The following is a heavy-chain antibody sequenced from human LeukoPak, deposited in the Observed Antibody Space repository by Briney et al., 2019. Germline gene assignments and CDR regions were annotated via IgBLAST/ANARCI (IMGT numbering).Heavy chain of an antibody. CDR2: ISGSGGST. J-gene: IGHJ4*02. CDR1: GFTFSSYA. Sequence: GGSLRLSCAASGFTFSSYAMSWVRQAPGKGLEWVSAISGSGGSTYYADSVKGRFTISRDNSKNTLYLQMNSLRAEDTAVYYCAKGDYDFWSGYYMPIDYWGQGTLVTVSS. CDR3: AKGDYDFWSGYYMPIDY. D-gene: IGHD3-3*01. V-gene: IGHV3-23*01.